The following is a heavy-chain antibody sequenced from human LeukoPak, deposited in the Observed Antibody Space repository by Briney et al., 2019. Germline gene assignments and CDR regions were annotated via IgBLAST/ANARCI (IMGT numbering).Heavy chain of an antibody. CDR3: ARQVDSRGYYYAY. V-gene: IGHV4-59*08. Sequence: PSETLSLTCTVSGGSISTYYWSWIRQPPGKRLEWIGYIYYTGSTSYNPSLKSRVTLSVDTSKSQFSLKLNSVTAADAAVYYCARQVDSRGYYYAYWGQGILVTVSS. D-gene: IGHD3-22*01. J-gene: IGHJ4*02. CDR1: GGSISTYY. CDR2: IYYTGST.